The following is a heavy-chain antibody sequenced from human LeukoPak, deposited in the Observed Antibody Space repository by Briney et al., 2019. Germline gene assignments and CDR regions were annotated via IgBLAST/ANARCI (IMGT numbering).Heavy chain of an antibody. D-gene: IGHD3-3*01. CDR1: GGSFSGYY. Sequence: SETLSLTCAVYGGSFSGYYWSWIRQPPGKGLEWIGEINHSGSTNYNPSLKSRVTISVDTSKNQFSLKLSSVTAADTAVYYCARGPRITIFGVVIPKNWFDPWGQGTLVTVSS. CDR2: INHSGST. J-gene: IGHJ5*02. V-gene: IGHV4-34*01. CDR3: ARGPRITIFGVVIPKNWFDP.